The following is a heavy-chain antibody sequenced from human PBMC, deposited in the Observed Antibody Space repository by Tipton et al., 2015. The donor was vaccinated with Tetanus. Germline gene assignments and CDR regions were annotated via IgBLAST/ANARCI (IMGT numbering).Heavy chain of an antibody. J-gene: IGHJ3*01. D-gene: IGHD7-27*01. CDR2: IYDSGST. CDR1: GASVSSGSIGGVYYY. CDR3: AGPKIKWGSSAFDV. V-gene: IGHV4-39*01. Sequence: TLSLTCAVSGASVSSGSIGGVYYYLGWVRPTPGKGLEWIGNIYDSGSTQYSPSLKSRVTISLDTSKNQFSLKLSSVTVADTAVYYCAGPKIKWGSSAFDVWGQGTMVAVSS.